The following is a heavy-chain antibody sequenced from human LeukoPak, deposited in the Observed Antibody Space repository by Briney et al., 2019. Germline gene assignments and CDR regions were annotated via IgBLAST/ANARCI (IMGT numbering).Heavy chain of an antibody. D-gene: IGHD1-26*01. CDR3: ARGGSYLSAFDI. CDR2: ISGSGGST. Sequence: GGTLRLSCAASGFTFSSYGMSWVRQAPGKGLEWVSGISGSGGSTYYADSVKGRFTISRDNSKNTLYLQMNSLRAEDTAVYYCARGGSYLSAFDIWGQGTMVTVSS. J-gene: IGHJ3*02. V-gene: IGHV3-23*01. CDR1: GFTFSSYG.